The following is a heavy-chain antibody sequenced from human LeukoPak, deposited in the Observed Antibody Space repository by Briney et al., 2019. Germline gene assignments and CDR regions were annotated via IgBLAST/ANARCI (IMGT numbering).Heavy chain of an antibody. V-gene: IGHV3-23*01. J-gene: IGHJ4*02. CDR1: GFTFTNYA. CDR2: ISGRGGNT. CDR3: AIDPNWGTHS. Sequence: GSLRLSCAASGFTFTNYAMNWVRQAPGKGLEWVSGISGRGGNTYYADSVKGRFTISRDNFKNALYLQMNSLRVEDTAVYYCAIDPNWGTHSWGQGVLVTVSS. D-gene: IGHD7-27*01.